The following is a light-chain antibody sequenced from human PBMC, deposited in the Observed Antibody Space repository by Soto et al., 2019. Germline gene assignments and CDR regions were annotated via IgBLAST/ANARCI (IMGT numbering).Light chain of an antibody. CDR3: QVWDITSDQPV. CDR1: NIGRVS. V-gene: IGLV3-21*04. CDR2: YDS. J-gene: IGLJ2*01. Sequence: SYELTQPPSVSVAPGETATITCGGNNIGRVSVHWYQQKPGQAPVMVIYYDSDRPSGIPERFAGSNSGNTATLSISRVELGDEADYYCQVWDITSDQPVFGGGTKVTVL.